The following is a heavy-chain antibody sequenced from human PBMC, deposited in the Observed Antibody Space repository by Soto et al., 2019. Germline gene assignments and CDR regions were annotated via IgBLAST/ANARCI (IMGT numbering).Heavy chain of an antibody. CDR2: ISGTASRT. CDR3: ATSFRYFDN. D-gene: IGHD3-9*01. CDR1: GFTPTTTP. J-gene: IGHJ4*02. Sequence: GGSLRLSCAGSGFTPTTTPLSWVRQPPGKGLGWVTTISGTASRTYYVDAVKGRFFISRDNSKNTVTLQMNNLTVDDTAVYYCATSFRYFDNWGQGTRVTVSS. V-gene: IGHV3-23*01.